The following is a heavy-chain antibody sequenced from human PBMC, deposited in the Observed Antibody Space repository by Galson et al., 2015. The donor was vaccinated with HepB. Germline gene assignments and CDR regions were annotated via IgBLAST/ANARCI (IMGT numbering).Heavy chain of an antibody. J-gene: IGHJ6*03. CDR1: GFTFSSYG. Sequence: SLRLSCAASGFTFSSYGMHWVRQAPGKGLEWVAVIWYDGSNKYYADSVKGRFTISRDNSKNTLYLQMNSLRAEDTAVYYCARGGRGLRSYYYYYMDVWGKGTTVTVSS. V-gene: IGHV3-33*01. CDR2: IWYDGSNK. D-gene: IGHD5-12*01. CDR3: ARGGRGLRSYYYYYMDV.